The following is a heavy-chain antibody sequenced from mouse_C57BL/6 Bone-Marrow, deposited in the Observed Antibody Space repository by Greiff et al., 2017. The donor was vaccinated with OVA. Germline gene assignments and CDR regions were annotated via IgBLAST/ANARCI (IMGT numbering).Heavy chain of an antibody. CDR2: IRNKANNHAT. J-gene: IGHJ2*01. D-gene: IGHD3-3*01. CDR3: TGGHPYYFDY. V-gene: IGHV6-6*01. CDR1: GFTFSDAW. Sequence: EVQLVESGGGLVQPGGSMKLSCAASGFTFSDAWMDWVRQSPEKGLEWVAEIRNKANNHATYYAESVKGRFTISRDDSKSSVYLQMNSLRAEDTGIYYCTGGHPYYFDYWGQGTTLTVSS.